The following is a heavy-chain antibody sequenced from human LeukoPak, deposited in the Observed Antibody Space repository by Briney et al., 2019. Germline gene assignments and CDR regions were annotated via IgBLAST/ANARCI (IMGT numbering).Heavy chain of an antibody. D-gene: IGHD3-22*01. CDR2: IRSKAYGGTT. J-gene: IGHJ4*02. CDR1: GFTFGDYA. CDR3: TRQRSYYYDSSGFDY. Sequence: GGSLRLSCTASGFTFGDYAMSWVRQAPGKGLEWVGFIRSKAYGGTTEYAASVKGRFTISRDDFKSIAYLQMNSLKTEDTAVYYCTRQRSYYYDSSGFDYWGQGTLVTVSS. V-gene: IGHV3-49*04.